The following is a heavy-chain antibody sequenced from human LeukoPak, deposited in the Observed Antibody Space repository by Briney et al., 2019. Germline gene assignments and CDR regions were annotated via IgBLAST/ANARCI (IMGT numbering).Heavy chain of an antibody. J-gene: IGHJ4*02. CDR3: ARGHENFDY. V-gene: IGHV3-66*01. Sequence: PGGSLRLSCAASGFTASNYMSWVRQAPGKGLEWVSVIYSGGSTYYADSVKGRFTISRDNSKNTLYLQMNSLRAEDTAVYYCARGHENFDYWGQGALVTVSS. CDR2: IYSGGST. CDR1: GFTASNY.